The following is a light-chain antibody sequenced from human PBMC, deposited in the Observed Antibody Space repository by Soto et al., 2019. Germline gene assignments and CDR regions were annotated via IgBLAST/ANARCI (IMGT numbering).Light chain of an antibody. CDR2: SNN. J-gene: IGLJ3*02. V-gene: IGLV1-44*01. Sequence: QAVVTQPPSASGTPGQSVTMSCSGSRSNIGRNTVNWYQQLPGTAPKLLIYSNNQRPSGVPDRFSGSKSGTSASLAISGLQSEDEADYYCAAWDDSLNGLWVFGGGTKLTVL. CDR3: AAWDDSLNGLWV. CDR1: RSNIGRNT.